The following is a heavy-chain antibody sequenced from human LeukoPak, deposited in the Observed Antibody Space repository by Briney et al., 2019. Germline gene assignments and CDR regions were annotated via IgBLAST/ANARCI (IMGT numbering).Heavy chain of an antibody. Sequence: PGGSLRPSCAASGFTFSSYAMSWVRQAPGKGLEWVSGISWNSGSIGYADSVKGRFTISRDNAKNSLYLQMNSLRAEDMALYYCAKDTKYSSGSGGAFDIWGQGTMVTVSS. J-gene: IGHJ3*02. V-gene: IGHV3-9*03. D-gene: IGHD6-19*01. CDR1: GFTFSSYA. CDR2: ISWNSGSI. CDR3: AKDTKYSSGSGGAFDI.